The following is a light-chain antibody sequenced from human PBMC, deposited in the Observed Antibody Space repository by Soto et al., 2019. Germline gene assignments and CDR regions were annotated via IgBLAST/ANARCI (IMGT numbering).Light chain of an antibody. CDR2: DAS. CDR3: QQYDVSPIT. CDR1: QSVRSER. V-gene: IGKV3-20*01. Sequence: EIVLTQPPDTLSLSPGERATLSGSASQSVRSERLAWYQHKRGQAPRLVIFDASSRATGIPERFSGSGSGTDFTLTITRLEPEDFAVYFCQQYDVSPITFGLGTRLEN. J-gene: IGKJ5*01.